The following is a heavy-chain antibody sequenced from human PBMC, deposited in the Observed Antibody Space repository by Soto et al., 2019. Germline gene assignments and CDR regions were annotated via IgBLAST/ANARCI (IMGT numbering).Heavy chain of an antibody. J-gene: IGHJ5*02. Sequence: QVQLVQSGAEVKKHGASVKVSCKASGYTFTSYGISWVRQAPGQGLEWMGWISAYNGNTNYAQKLQGRVTMTTDTSTSTAYMELRSLRSDDTAVYYCARDLYGMVVAAATPTTEYNWFDPWGQGTLVTVSS. CDR2: ISAYNGNT. V-gene: IGHV1-18*01. CDR3: ARDLYGMVVAAATPTTEYNWFDP. D-gene: IGHD2-15*01. CDR1: GYTFTSYG.